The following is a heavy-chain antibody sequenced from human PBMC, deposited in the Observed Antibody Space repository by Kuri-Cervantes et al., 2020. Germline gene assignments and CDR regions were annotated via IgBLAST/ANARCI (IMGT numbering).Heavy chain of an antibody. CDR2: ISSSGSTI. CDR1: GFTFSDYY. J-gene: IGHJ4*02. V-gene: IGHV3-11*01. D-gene: IGHD6-19*01. Sequence: GESLKISCAASGFTFSDYYMSWIRQAPGKGLEWVSYISSSGSTIYYADSVKGRFTISRDNAKNSLYLQMNSLRVEDTAVYYCARRTVPLFPSSGWYYFDYWGQGTLVTVSS. CDR3: ARRTVPLFPSSGWYYFDY.